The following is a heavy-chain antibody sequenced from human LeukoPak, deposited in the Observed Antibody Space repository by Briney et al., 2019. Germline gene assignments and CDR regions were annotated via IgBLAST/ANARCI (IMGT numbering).Heavy chain of an antibody. Sequence: KPSETLSLTCAAYGGSFSGYYWSWIRQPPGKGLEWIGEINHSGSTNYNPSLKSRVTISVDTSKNQFSLKLSSVTAADTAVYYCARGNCSSTSCLLYYFDYWGQGTLVTVSS. CDR2: INHSGST. J-gene: IGHJ4*02. D-gene: IGHD2-2*01. CDR3: ARGNCSSTSCLLYYFDY. V-gene: IGHV4-34*01. CDR1: GGSFSGYY.